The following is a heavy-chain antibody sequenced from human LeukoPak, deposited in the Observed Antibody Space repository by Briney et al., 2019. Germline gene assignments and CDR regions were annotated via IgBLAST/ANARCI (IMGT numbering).Heavy chain of an antibody. CDR1: GFTFSSYD. J-gene: IGHJ6*04. CDR2: IGTAGDP. V-gene: IGHV3-13*04. CDR3: AREDYYYGMDV. Sequence: GSLELSCATSGFTFSSYDMHWVRPATGKGLEGVSAIGTAGDPYYPGSVKGRFTISRENAKNSLYLQMNSLRAGDTAVYYCAREDYYYGMDVWGKGTTVTVSS.